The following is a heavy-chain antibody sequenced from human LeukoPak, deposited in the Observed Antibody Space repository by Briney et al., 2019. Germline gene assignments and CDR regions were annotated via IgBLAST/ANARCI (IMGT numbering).Heavy chain of an antibody. CDR3: ARAGVAVAGGGWFDP. CDR2: IYYSGST. CDR1: GGSISSYY. J-gene: IGHJ5*02. V-gene: IGHV4-59*01. Sequence: SETLSLTCTVSGGSISSYYWSWIRQPPGKGLEWIGYIYYSGSTNYNPSLKSRVTISVDTSKNQFSLKLSSVTAADTGVYYCARAGVAVAGGGWFDPWGQGTLVTVSS. D-gene: IGHD6-19*01.